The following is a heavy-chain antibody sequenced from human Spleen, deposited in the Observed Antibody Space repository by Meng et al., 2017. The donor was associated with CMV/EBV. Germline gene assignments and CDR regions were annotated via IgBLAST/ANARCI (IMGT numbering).Heavy chain of an antibody. J-gene: IGHJ6*02. V-gene: IGHV4-59*01. CDR1: GGSMNNFY. CDR3: ARVLSSGWYWGMDV. CDR2: IYYSGST. Sequence: SETLSLTCTVSGGSMNNFYWAWIRQSPGKRLEWIGSIYYSGSTKYNPSLKSRVAISVDTSKNQFSLKLSSVTAADTAVYYCARVLSSGWYWGMDVWGQGTTVTVSS. D-gene: IGHD6-19*01.